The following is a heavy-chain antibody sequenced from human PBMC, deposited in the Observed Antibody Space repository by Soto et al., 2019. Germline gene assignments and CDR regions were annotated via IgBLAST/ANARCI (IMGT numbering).Heavy chain of an antibody. CDR3: ARGRSYYYDSSGYRH. CDR2: INHSGST. D-gene: IGHD3-22*01. CDR1: GGSFSGYY. J-gene: IGHJ4*02. Sequence: SETLSLTCAVYGGSFSGYYWSWIRQPPGKGLEWIGEINHSGSTNYNPSLKSRVTISVDTSKNQFSLKLSSVTAADTAVYYCARGRSYYYDSSGYRHWGQGTLVTVSS. V-gene: IGHV4-34*01.